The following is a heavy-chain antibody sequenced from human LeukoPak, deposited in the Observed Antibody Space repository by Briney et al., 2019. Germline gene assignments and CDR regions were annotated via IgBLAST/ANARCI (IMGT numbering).Heavy chain of an antibody. J-gene: IGHJ4*02. CDR1: GFTFSSYG. Sequence: QPGGSLRLSCAASGFTFSSYGMHWVRQAPGKGLEWVAFTHFDGSTKYSGDSVQGRFTISRDNSRNILYLQMNNLRPEDTAFYYCAKDQCTRTSCDGYPGYWGQGTLVTVSS. CDR2: THFDGSTK. V-gene: IGHV3-30*02. CDR3: AKDQCTRTSCDGYPGY. D-gene: IGHD2-2*01.